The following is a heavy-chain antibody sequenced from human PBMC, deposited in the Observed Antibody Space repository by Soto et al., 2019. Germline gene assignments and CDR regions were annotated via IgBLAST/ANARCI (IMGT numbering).Heavy chain of an antibody. V-gene: IGHV4-31*03. CDR2: IYYSGST. D-gene: IGHD5-12*01. J-gene: IGHJ3*02. CDR3: ARARLRAVYAFDI. CDR1: GGSVSSGAYY. Sequence: LTCTVSGGSVSSGAYYWTWIRQRPGKGLEWIGYIYYSGSTYYSPSLKSRLSISLDTSKNQFSLRLSSVTAADTAMYYCARARLRAVYAFDIWGQGTMVTVSS.